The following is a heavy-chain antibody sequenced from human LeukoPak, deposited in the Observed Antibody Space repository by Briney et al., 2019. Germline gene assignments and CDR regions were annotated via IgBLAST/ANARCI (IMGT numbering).Heavy chain of an antibody. CDR2: ISGRSSDI. CDR1: EFTFSSYR. Sequence: PGGALRLSCAGSEFTFSSYRMNWVRQAPGKGLEWVSSISGRSSDIYYADSVKGRFTISRDNSKNSLYLQMKSLRAEDTALYYCARRGYSDYSGFDYWGQGTLVTVSS. V-gene: IGHV3-21*01. J-gene: IGHJ4*02. CDR3: ARRGYSDYSGFDY. D-gene: IGHD1-26*01.